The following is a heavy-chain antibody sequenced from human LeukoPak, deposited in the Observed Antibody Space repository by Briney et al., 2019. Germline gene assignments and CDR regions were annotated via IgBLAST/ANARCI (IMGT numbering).Heavy chain of an antibody. J-gene: IGHJ3*02. V-gene: IGHV3-21*01. D-gene: IGHD3-16*01. CDR3: ARDGGAGELTAIGAFDI. CDR1: GFTFSRYS. Sequence: GGSLRLSCAASGFTFSRYSMNWVRQAPGKGLEWVSSISSSSSYIYYADSVKGRFTISRDNAKNSLSLQMNSLRAEDTAVYYCARDGGAGELTAIGAFDIWGQGTMVTVPS. CDR2: ISSSSSYI.